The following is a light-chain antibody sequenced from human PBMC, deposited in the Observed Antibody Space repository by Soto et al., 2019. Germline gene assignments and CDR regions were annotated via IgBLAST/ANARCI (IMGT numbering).Light chain of an antibody. CDR2: DGX. CDR3: QYLNGAPTIP. V-gene: IGKV1-9*01. CDR1: RDFSCF. Sequence: DIQLTQSPSILSASVGDRVTLTXRASRDFSCFFAWYQHPPVXXTNLXXXDGXTLQSGVPSRFTGSGSGTESSLTITGLKPEYFLIYYCQYLNGAPTIPFGQGTKVDIK. J-gene: IGKJ1*01.